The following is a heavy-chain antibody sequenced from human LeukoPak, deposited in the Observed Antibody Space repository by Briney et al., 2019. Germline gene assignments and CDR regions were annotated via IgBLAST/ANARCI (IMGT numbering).Heavy chain of an antibody. CDR2: IYYSGST. CDR1: GGSISSSSYY. D-gene: IGHD2-21*02. V-gene: IGHV4-39*07. Sequence: SETLSLTCTVSGGSISSSSYYWGWIRQPPGKGLEWIGSIYYSGSTYYNPSLKSRVTISVDTSKNQFSLKLSSVTAADTAVYYCARFEAQRPQAGDKGTYFQHWGQGTLVTVSS. J-gene: IGHJ1*01. CDR3: ARFEAQRPQAGDKGTYFQH.